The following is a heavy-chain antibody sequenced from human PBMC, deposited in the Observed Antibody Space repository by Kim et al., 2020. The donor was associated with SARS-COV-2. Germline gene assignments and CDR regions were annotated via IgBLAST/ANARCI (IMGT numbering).Heavy chain of an antibody. CDR3: ARVVTIFGVVTTSDY. Sequence: PSLKSRVTISVETSKNQFSLKLSSVTAADTAVYYCARVVTIFGVVTTSDYWGQGTLVTVSS. J-gene: IGHJ4*02. D-gene: IGHD3-3*01. V-gene: IGHV4-31*02.